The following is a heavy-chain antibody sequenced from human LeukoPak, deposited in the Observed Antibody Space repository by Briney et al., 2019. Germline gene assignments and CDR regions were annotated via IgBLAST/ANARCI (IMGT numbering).Heavy chain of an antibody. J-gene: IGHJ4*02. Sequence: ASLKVSCKTSGYTLTGYCMHCVRQAPGQGIEWMEWINPNSGATTYAQKFQGRVTMTRDTSISTAYMELSRLTSDDTAVYYCARDHIPYGDYGRLDYWGQGTLVTVSS. D-gene: IGHD4-17*01. CDR1: GYTLTGYC. V-gene: IGHV1-2*02. CDR3: ARDHIPYGDYGRLDY. CDR2: INPNSGAT.